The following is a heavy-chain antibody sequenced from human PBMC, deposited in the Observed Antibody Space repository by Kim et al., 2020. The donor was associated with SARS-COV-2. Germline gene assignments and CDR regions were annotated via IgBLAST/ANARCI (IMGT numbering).Heavy chain of an antibody. V-gene: IGHV3-23*01. CDR3: AKAGPSTEVLGFGELLLDY. CDR2: ISGSGGST. CDR1: GFTFSSYA. J-gene: IGHJ4*02. Sequence: GGSLRLSCAASGFTFSSYAMSWVRQAPGKGLEWVSAISGSGGSTYYADSVKGRFTISRDNSKNTLYLQMNSLRAEDTAVYYCAKAGPSTEVLGFGELLLDYWGQGTLVTVSS. D-gene: IGHD3-10*01.